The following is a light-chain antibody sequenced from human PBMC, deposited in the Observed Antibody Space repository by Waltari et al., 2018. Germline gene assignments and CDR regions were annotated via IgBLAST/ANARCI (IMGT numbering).Light chain of an antibody. CDR2: GAS. CDR1: QSVSSSY. CDR3: QQYGSSPGFT. Sequence: EIVLTQSPGTLSLSPGERDTLSCRARQSVSSSYLTWYQQKPGQAPRLLIYGASSRATGIPDRFSGSGSGTDFTLTISRLEPEDFAVYYCQQYGSSPGFTFGPGTKVDIK. V-gene: IGKV3-20*01. J-gene: IGKJ3*01.